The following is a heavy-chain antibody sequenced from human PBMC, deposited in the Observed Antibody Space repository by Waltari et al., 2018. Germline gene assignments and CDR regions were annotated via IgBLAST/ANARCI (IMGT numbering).Heavy chain of an antibody. CDR2: MKDRESEK. Sequence: VQLVESGGGLVQPGGSLRLSCSASGFTFNIYWMTWVRQAPGKGLEWVAKMKDRESEKYYADSVKGRFTISRDNAKKSVHLEMSSLRAEDTAIYYCARVRGVYSKFMTASFDYWGQGIPVSVSS. D-gene: IGHD3-22*01. CDR3: ARVRGVYSKFMTASFDY. V-gene: IGHV3-7*01. J-gene: IGHJ4*02. CDR1: GFTFNIYW.